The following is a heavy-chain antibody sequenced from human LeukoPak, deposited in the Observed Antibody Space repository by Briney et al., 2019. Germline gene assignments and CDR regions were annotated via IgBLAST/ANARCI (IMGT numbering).Heavy chain of an antibody. D-gene: IGHD2-2*01. V-gene: IGHV1-69*13. Sequence: GASVKVSCKASGGTFSSYAISWVRQAPGQGLEWMGGIIPIFGTTNYAQKFQGRVTITADEFTSTAYMELSSLRSEDTAVYYCARDQINYEGDCTSTSCSSNFDYWGQGTLVTVSS. CDR2: IIPIFGTT. CDR3: ARDQINYEGDCTSTSCSSNFDY. J-gene: IGHJ4*02. CDR1: GGTFSSYA.